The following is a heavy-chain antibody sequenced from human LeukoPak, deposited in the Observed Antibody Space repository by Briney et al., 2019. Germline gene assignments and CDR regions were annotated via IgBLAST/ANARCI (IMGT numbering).Heavy chain of an antibody. CDR2: ISWDGGST. CDR1: GFKFDDYG. J-gene: IGHJ4*02. V-gene: IGHV3-43D*03. CDR3: AKDYSSTYYYFDY. Sequence: GGSLRLSCTASGFKFDDYGMTWVRQAPGKGLEWVSLISWDGGSTYYADSVKGRFTISRDNSKNSLYLQMNSLRAEDTALYYCAKDYSSTYYYFDYWGQGTLVTVSS. D-gene: IGHD6-13*01.